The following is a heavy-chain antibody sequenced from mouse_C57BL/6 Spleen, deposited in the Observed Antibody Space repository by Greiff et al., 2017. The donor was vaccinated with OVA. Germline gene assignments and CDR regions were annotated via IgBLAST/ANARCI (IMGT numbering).Heavy chain of an antibody. V-gene: IGHV1-82*01. CDR1: GYAFSSSW. Sequence: QVQLKQSGPELVKPGASVKISCKASGYAFSSSWMNWVKQRPGKGLEWIGRIYPGDGDTNYNGKFKGKATLTADKSSSTAYMQLSSLTSEDSAVYFCAIITTVVARDYWGQGTTLTVSS. J-gene: IGHJ2*01. D-gene: IGHD1-1*01. CDR3: AIITTVVARDY. CDR2: IYPGDGDT.